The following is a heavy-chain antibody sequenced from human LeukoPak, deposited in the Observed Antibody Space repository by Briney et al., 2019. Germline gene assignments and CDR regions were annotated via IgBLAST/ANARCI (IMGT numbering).Heavy chain of an antibody. CDR1: GFTFSSSA. CDR2: ISGSGGST. Sequence: GGSLRLSCAASGFTFSSSAMSWVRQVPGKGLEWVSAISGSGGSTYYADSVKGRFTISRDNSKNTLYLQMNSLRAEDTAVYYCAKGPHSSGWYYFDYWGQGTLVTVSS. V-gene: IGHV3-23*01. D-gene: IGHD6-19*01. J-gene: IGHJ4*02. CDR3: AKGPHSSGWYYFDY.